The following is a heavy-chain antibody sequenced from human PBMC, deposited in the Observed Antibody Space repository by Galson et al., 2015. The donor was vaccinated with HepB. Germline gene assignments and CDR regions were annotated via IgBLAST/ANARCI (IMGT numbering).Heavy chain of an antibody. V-gene: IGHV3-48*01. CDR3: ARGPVTRLVRGEDFDY. J-gene: IGHJ4*02. Sequence: SLRLSCAASGFTFSSYSMNWVRQAPGKGLEWVSYISSSSSTIYYADSVKGRFTISRDNAKNSLYLQMNSLRAEDTAVYYCARGPVTRLVRGEDFDYWGQGTLVTVSS. CDR1: GFTFSSYS. D-gene: IGHD6-19*01. CDR2: ISSSSSTI.